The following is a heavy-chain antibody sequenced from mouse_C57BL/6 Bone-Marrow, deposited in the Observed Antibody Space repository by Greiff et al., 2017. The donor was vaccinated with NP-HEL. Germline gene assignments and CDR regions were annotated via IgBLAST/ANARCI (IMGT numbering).Heavy chain of an antibody. Sequence: QVQLKESGAELVRPGASVTLSCKASGYTFTDYEMHWVKQTPVHGLEWIGAIDPETGGTAYNQKFKGKAILTADKSSSTAYMELRSLTSEDSAVYYCTRGVYDYDDYWGQGTTLTVSS. CDR3: TRGVYDYDDY. J-gene: IGHJ2*01. V-gene: IGHV1-15*01. D-gene: IGHD2-4*01. CDR1: GYTFTDYE. CDR2: IDPETGGT.